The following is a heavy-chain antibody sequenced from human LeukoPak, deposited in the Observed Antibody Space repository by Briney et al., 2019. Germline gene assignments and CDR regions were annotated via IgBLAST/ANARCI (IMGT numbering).Heavy chain of an antibody. CDR2: IKQDGSEK. V-gene: IGHV3-7*01. CDR3: ARVGYYYDSSGYYPIDY. D-gene: IGHD3-22*01. CDR1: GFTFSSYW. Sequence: GGSLRLSCAASGFTFSSYWMSWVRQAPGKGLEWVANIKQDGSEKYYVDSVKGRFTISRDNAKNSLYLQMNSLRAEDTAVYYCARVGYYYDSSGYYPIDYWGQGTLVTVSS. J-gene: IGHJ4*02.